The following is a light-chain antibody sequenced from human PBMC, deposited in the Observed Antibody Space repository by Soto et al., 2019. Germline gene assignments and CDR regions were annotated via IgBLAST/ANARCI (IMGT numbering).Light chain of an antibody. V-gene: IGKV3-20*01. CDR3: QQYGSLPWT. Sequence: EIVLTQSPGSLSLSPGERATLSCRASQCVSSSYLAWYQQKPGQAPRLLMFGVSSRATGIPDRFSGSGSGTDFTLTISRLEPEDSAVYHCQQYGSLPWTFGQGTKVEIK. CDR1: QCVSSSY. J-gene: IGKJ1*01. CDR2: GVS.